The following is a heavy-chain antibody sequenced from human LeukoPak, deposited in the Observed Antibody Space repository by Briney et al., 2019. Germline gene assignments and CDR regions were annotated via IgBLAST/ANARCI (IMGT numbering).Heavy chain of an antibody. CDR3: ARAYYGSGSYYPDY. CDR2: ISSSSGTI. Sequence: GWSLRLSCAASGFTFSSYSINWVRQAPGKGLEWVSYISSSSGTIYYADSVKGRFTISRDNAKNSLYLQMNRLRDGDTAVYYCARAYYGSGSYYPDYWGQGTLVTVSS. CDR1: GFTFSSYS. D-gene: IGHD3-10*01. V-gene: IGHV3-48*02. J-gene: IGHJ4*02.